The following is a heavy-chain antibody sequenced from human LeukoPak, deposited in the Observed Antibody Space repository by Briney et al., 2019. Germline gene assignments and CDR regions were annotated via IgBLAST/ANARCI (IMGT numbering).Heavy chain of an antibody. D-gene: IGHD4-17*01. V-gene: IGHV3-9*01. Sequence: PGGSPRLSCAASAFSFDEYAMHWVRQGPGKGLEWVSSIAWNSATMVYADSVKGRFTISRDNARNSLYLQMNSLRAEDTALYYCAKDISDYGDFNAFDMWGQGTMVTVSS. J-gene: IGHJ3*02. CDR1: AFSFDEYA. CDR2: IAWNSATM. CDR3: AKDISDYGDFNAFDM.